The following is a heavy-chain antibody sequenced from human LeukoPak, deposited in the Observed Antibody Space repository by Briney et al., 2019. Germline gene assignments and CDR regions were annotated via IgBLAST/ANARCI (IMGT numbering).Heavy chain of an antibody. D-gene: IGHD6-19*01. CDR2: INPYNGDT. CDR1: GYTFINYA. V-gene: IGHV1-3*01. CDR3: ARGSSSDWPLEY. Sequence: ASVKDSCMDSGYTFINYAIHCVRQAPGQRLEWMGWINPYNGDTEYSQKLQGRITITKDTSATTAYMDLSTLRSEDTAVYYCARGSSSDWPLEYWGRGILVTVSS. J-gene: IGHJ4*02.